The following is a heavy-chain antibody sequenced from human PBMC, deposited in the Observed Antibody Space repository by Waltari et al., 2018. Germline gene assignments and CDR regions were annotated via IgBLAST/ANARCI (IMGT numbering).Heavy chain of an antibody. V-gene: IGHV3-48*03. CDR2: INGDGTTV. CDR1: GFSFSDYE. D-gene: IGHD6-6*01. Sequence: EVQLVESGGGLVQPGGSLRLSCAASGFSFSDYEMNWVRQAPGKGFELLSYINGDGTTVYYADSVQGRLTISRDNAKNSLYLQINSLRGEDTAVYYCARDGLSNVGARAIPEGGMDVWGQGTTVTVSS. J-gene: IGHJ6*02. CDR3: ARDGLSNVGARAIPEGGMDV.